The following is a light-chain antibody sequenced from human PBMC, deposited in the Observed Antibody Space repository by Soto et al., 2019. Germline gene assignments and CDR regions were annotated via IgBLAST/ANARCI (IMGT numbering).Light chain of an antibody. J-gene: IGLJ1*01. CDR1: SSDIGGYDH. CDR3: NSYTTSISLYV. V-gene: IGLV2-14*01. CDR2: DVS. Sequence: QSALTQPASVSGSPGQSITISCTGTSSDIGGYDHVSWYQQHPGKAPKLMIYDVSVRPSGVSDRFSGSKSANTASLTIPGLQAEDEADYYCNSYTTSISLYVFGPGTKATVL.